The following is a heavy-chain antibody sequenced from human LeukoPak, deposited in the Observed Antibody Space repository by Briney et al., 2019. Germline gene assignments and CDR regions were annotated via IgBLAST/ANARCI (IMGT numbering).Heavy chain of an antibody. Sequence: SETLSLTCTVSSASISTYHWTWFRQPPGKGLEWIGYINYSGSTNYNPSLKSRVTISIDTSKNQFSLKLTSVTAADTAVYYCARGRLWTWDYWGQGALVTVSS. CDR2: INYSGST. CDR3: ARGRLWTWDY. V-gene: IGHV4-59*08. D-gene: IGHD4/OR15-4a*01. CDR1: SASISTYH. J-gene: IGHJ4*02.